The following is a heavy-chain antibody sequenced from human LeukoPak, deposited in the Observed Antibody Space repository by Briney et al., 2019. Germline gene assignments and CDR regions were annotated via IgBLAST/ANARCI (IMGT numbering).Heavy chain of an antibody. CDR3: AMGGDYYDSSGYYTY. CDR1: GYTFTGYY. D-gene: IGHD3-22*01. J-gene: IGHJ4*02. CDR2: INPNSGGT. V-gene: IGHV1-2*02. Sequence: ASVTVSCKASGYTFTGYYMHWVRQAPGQGLEWMGWINPNSGGTNYAQKFQGRVTMTRDTSISTAYMELSRLRSDDTAVYYCAMGGDYYDSSGYYTYWGQGTLVTVSS.